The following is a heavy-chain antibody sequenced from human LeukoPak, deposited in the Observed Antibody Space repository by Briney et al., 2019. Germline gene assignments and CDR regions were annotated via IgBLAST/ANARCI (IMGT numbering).Heavy chain of an antibody. D-gene: IGHD3-10*01. CDR3: ARGREAGNRRLAGDDY. V-gene: IGHV3-30*01. CDR1: GFTFTNYA. Sequence: GRSLRLSCAASGFTFTNYAMHWVRQAPGKGLEWVSIISCEGSEKYYADSVKGRFTISRDNSRNTLYLQMNSLRLEDTAVYYCARGREAGNRRLAGDDYWGQGTLVIVSS. CDR2: ISCEGSEK. J-gene: IGHJ4*02.